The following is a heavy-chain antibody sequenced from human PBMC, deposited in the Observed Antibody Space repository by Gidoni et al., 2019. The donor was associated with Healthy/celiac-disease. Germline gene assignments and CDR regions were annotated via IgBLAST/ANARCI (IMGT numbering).Heavy chain of an antibody. CDR1: GFTFSSYW. CDR2: SNSDGSST. J-gene: IGHJ6*02. V-gene: IGHV3-74*01. Sequence: EVQLVESGGGLVQPGGSLRLSCAASGFTFSSYWMHWVRQAPGKGLVWVSRSNSDGSSTSYADSVKGRFTISRDNAKNTLYLQMNSLRAEDTAVYYCARGRVAAGYYYYYGMDVWGQGTTVTVSS. CDR3: ARGRVAAGYYYYYGMDV. D-gene: IGHD6-13*01.